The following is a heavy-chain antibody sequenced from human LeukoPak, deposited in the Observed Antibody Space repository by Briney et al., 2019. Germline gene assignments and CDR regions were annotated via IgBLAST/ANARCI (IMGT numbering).Heavy chain of an antibody. CDR1: GGSFSSPNYY. CDR2: IYTTGFT. J-gene: IGHJ3*02. Sequence: SETLSLTCTVSGGSFSSPNYYWSWIRQPAGKGLEWIGRIYTTGFTNYHPSLKSRVTVSIDTSKNRFYLKLTSVTAADTAVYYCARVSRDAFDIWGQGTMVTVSS. D-gene: IGHD2/OR15-2a*01. CDR3: ARVSRDAFDI. V-gene: IGHV4-61*02.